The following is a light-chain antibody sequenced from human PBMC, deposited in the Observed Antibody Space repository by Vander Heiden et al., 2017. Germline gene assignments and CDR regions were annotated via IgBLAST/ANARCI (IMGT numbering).Light chain of an antibody. CDR3: LQDYSYPLT. V-gene: IGKV1-6*01. CDR1: QGIRND. Sequence: AIQLTQSPSSLSASVGDRVTITCRASQGIRNDLGWYQQKPGKAPKLLIYAGSSLQSGVPSRFSGSGSGTDFTLTSSSLQPEDFATYYCLQDYSYPLTFGGGTKVEIK. CDR2: AGS. J-gene: IGKJ4*01.